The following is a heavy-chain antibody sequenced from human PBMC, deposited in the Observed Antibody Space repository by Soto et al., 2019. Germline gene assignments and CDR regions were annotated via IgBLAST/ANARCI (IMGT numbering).Heavy chain of an antibody. J-gene: IGHJ4*02. D-gene: IGHD3-22*01. CDR1: GYSFATYG. CDR2: ISAHNGDT. CDR3: ATEPIYYNDGSGYYPLGH. Sequence: QVQLVQSGAEVKKPGASVKVSCKASGYSFATYGFSWVRQAPGQGLECVGWISAHNGDTHYSHKFQGRVTLTTDTSTNTGYMELRSLTSDDTAVYFCATEPIYYNDGSGYYPLGHWGQGTLVTVSS. V-gene: IGHV1-18*04.